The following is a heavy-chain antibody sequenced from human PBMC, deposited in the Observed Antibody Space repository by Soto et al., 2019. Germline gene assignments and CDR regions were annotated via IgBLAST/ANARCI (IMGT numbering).Heavy chain of an antibody. D-gene: IGHD2-21*01. CDR2: ISSSSSYI. CDR1: GFTFSGYS. V-gene: IGHV3-21*01. CDR3: ARYSFSLPFDY. J-gene: IGHJ4*02. Sequence: GGSLRLSCAASGFTFSGYSMNWVRQAPGKGLEWVSSISSSSSYIYYADSVKGRFTISRDNAKNSLYLQMNSLRAEDTAVYYCARYSFSLPFDYWGQGTLVTVSS.